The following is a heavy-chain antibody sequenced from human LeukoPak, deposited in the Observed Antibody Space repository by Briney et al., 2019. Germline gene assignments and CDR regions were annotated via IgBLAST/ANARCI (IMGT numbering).Heavy chain of an antibody. Sequence: PGGSLRLSCAASGFTFSSYAMSWVRQAPGKGLEWVSAISGSGGSIYYADSVKGRFTISRDNSKNTLYLQMNSLRAEDTAVYYCAKGVRQWLDYYFDYWGQGTLVTVSS. D-gene: IGHD6-19*01. CDR1: GFTFSSYA. CDR2: ISGSGGSI. J-gene: IGHJ4*02. CDR3: AKGVRQWLDYYFDY. V-gene: IGHV3-23*01.